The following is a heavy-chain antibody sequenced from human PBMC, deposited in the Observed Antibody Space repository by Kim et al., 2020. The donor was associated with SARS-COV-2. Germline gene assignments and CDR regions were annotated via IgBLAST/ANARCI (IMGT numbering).Heavy chain of an antibody. CDR1: GGSFSGYY. J-gene: IGHJ4*02. D-gene: IGHD3-10*01. CDR2: INHSGST. Sequence: SETLSLTCAVYGGSFSGYYWSWIRQPPGKGLEWIGEINHSGSTNYKPSLKSRVTISVDTSNNQFSLKLNSVTAADTAVYYCARLSTRITMVRGRPYYFDYWGQGTLVTVSS. CDR3: ARLSTRITMVRGRPYYFDY. V-gene: IGHV4-34*01.